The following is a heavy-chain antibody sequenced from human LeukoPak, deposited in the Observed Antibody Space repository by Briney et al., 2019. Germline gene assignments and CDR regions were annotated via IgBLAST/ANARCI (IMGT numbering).Heavy chain of an antibody. CDR3: ARQNYDYVWGSSFYYYMDV. V-gene: IGHV4-39*01. D-gene: IGHD3-16*01. CDR1: GGSISSSSYN. CDR2: LYYNGTT. Sequence: SETLSPTCTVSGGSISSSSYNWGWIRQPPGKGLEWIGTLYYNGTTHYSVSLKSRVTVSVDTSKNQFSMRLTSVTAADTAVYYCARQNYDYVWGSSFYYYMDVWGKGTTVTISS. J-gene: IGHJ6*03.